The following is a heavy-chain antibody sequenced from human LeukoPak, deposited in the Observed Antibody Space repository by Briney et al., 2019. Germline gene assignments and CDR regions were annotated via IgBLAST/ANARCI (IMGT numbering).Heavy chain of an antibody. CDR1: GFTFRNYG. Sequence: PGGSLRLSCGASGFTFRNYGMLWVRQAPGKGLEWVAFIRYDGNNKLYADSMKGRFTISRDNSKNTLYLHINSLRAEDTAVYYCVNDNPLDQWGQGTLVIVSS. CDR2: IRYDGNNK. CDR3: VNDNPLDQ. V-gene: IGHV3-30*02. D-gene: IGHD1-14*01. J-gene: IGHJ5*02.